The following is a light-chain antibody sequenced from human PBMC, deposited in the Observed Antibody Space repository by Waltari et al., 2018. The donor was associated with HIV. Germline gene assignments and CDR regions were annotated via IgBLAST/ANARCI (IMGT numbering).Light chain of an antibody. CDR3: LLSYGGAFVI. V-gene: IGLV7-46*01. CDR1: PETVTSGHS. J-gene: IGLJ2*01. CDR2: DTS. Sequence: QAVVTQEPSLTVSQGGTVTLTCGSNPETVTSGHSPYWFQKKPGQAPRTLIYDTSNKHAWTPARFSGSLLGGKAALTLSGAQPEDEAEYYCLLSYGGAFVIFGGGTKLTVL.